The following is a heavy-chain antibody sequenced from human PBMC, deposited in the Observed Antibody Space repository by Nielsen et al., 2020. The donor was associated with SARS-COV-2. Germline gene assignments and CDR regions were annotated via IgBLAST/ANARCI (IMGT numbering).Heavy chain of an antibody. Sequence: ASVKVSCKASGYTFTSYYMHWVRQAPGQGLEWMGIINPSGGSTSYAQKFQGRVTMTRDTSTSTVYMELSSLRSEDTAVYYCARVREVAVAGILYGMDVWGQGTTVTVSS. CDR3: ARVREVAVAGILYGMDV. CDR1: GYTFTSYY. V-gene: IGHV1-46*01. D-gene: IGHD6-19*01. CDR2: INPSGGST. J-gene: IGHJ6*02.